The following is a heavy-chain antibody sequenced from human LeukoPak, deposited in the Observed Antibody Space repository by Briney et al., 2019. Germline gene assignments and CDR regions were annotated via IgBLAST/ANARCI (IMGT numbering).Heavy chain of an antibody. CDR3: AKPTRGSGSFLIDY. V-gene: IGHV3-33*06. D-gene: IGHD1-26*01. J-gene: IGHJ4*02. CDR1: GFTFSNYG. Sequence: PGRSLRLSCAASGFTFSNYGMHWVRQAPGKGLEWVAVIWYDGSYKYYVDSVKGRFTISRDNSKNTLYLQMNSLRAEDTAAYYCAKPTRGSGSFLIDYWGQGTLVTVSS. CDR2: IWYDGSYK.